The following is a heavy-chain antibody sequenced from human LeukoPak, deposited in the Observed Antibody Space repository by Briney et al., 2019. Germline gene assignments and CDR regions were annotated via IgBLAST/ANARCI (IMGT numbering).Heavy chain of an antibody. J-gene: IGHJ3*02. Sequence: GGSLRLSCAASGFTFSSYEMNWVRQAPGKGLEWVANIKQDGSEKYYVDSVKGRFTISRDNAKNSLYLQMNSLRAEDTAVYYCARDSGGYYYNAFGIWGQGTMVTVSS. V-gene: IGHV3-7*01. D-gene: IGHD3-22*01. CDR1: GFTFSSYE. CDR2: IKQDGSEK. CDR3: ARDSGGYYYNAFGI.